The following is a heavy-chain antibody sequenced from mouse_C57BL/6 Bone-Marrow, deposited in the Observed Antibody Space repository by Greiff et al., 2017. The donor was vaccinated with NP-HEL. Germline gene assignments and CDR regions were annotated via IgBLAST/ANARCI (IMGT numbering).Heavy chain of an antibody. V-gene: IGHV1-81*01. CDR1: GYTFTSYG. D-gene: IGHD2-4*01. Sequence: QVQLKESGAELARPGASVKLSCKASGYTFTSYGISWVKQRTGQGLEWIGEIYPRSGNTYYNEKFKGKATLTADKSSSTAYMELRSLTSEDSAVYFCARRHDSWFAYWGQGTLVTVSA. CDR2: IYPRSGNT. CDR3: ARRHDSWFAY. J-gene: IGHJ3*01.